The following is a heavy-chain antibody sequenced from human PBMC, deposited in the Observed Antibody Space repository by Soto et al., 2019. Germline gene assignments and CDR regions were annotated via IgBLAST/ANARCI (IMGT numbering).Heavy chain of an antibody. CDR1: GDSVSGNSAA. CDR2: TYYRSKWYN. Sequence: SQTLSLTCAISGDSVSGNSAAWNWIRQSPSRGLEWLGRTYYRSKWYNDYAVSVKSRITVTPDTSKNQFSLHLNSVTPEDTAVYYCASECPYYESSDSYFDYWGQGALVTVSS. J-gene: IGHJ4*02. D-gene: IGHD3-16*01. CDR3: ASECPYYESSDSYFDY. V-gene: IGHV6-1*01.